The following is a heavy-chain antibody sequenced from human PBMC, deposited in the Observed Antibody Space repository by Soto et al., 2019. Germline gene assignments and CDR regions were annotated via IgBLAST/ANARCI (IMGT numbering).Heavy chain of an antibody. CDR2: ISYDGTEE. Sequence: PXGSLRLSCAASGFTFSSFGMHWVRQAPGKGLGWVAVISYDGTEEKYADSVKGRATVSRDNSKNTVYLQINRLRGDDSAIYYCAKGRFDVVTISPFNHWGQGTLVTVSS. V-gene: IGHV3-30*18. J-gene: IGHJ4*01. D-gene: IGHD3-3*02. CDR1: GFTFSSFG. CDR3: AKGRFDVVTISPFNH.